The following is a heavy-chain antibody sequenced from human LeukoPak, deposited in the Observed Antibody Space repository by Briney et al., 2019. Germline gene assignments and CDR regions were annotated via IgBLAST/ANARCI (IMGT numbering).Heavy chain of an antibody. CDR1: GDSISRSTNY. D-gene: IGHD1-26*01. CDR2: IYYSGST. J-gene: IGHJ3*02. V-gene: IGHV4-39*02. Sequence: PSETLSLTCRVSGDSISRSTNYWGWIRQPPGKGLEWIGSIYYSGSTHYNPSLKSRVTISVDTSKNQFSLKLSSVTAADTAVYYCAREPPGIVGATPEGFDIWGQGTMVTVSS. CDR3: AREPPGIVGATPEGFDI.